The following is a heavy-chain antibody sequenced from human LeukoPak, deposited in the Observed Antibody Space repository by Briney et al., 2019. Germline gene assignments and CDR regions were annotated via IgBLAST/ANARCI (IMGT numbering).Heavy chain of an antibody. D-gene: IGHD1-26*01. CDR1: VGSLRSTRFY. CDR2: IYYTGST. CDR3: ARITGSCYFHYYMDV. V-gene: IGHV4-39*07. J-gene: IGHJ6*03. Sequence: SETLSLTCVVSVGSLRSTRFYGGCIRQPPGKGLVWIGSIYYTGSTYYNASLKSRVTVSIDTSMNHFSLRLSSVTAADTAVYYCARITGSCYFHYYMDVWGKGTTVTVSS.